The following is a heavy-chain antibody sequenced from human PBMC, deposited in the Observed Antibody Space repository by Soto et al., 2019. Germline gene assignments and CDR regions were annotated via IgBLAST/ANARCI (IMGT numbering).Heavy chain of an antibody. V-gene: IGHV5-10-1*01. D-gene: IGHD3-9*01. J-gene: IGHJ4*02. CDR2: IDPSDSYT. CDR1: GYSFTSYW. Sequence: GESLKISCKGSGYSFTSYWISWVRQMPGKGLEWMGRIDPSDSYTNYSPSFQGHVTISADKSISTAYLQWSSLKASDTAMYYCAIRPLYDILTGYQSGWGQGTLVTVSS. CDR3: AIRPLYDILTGYQSG.